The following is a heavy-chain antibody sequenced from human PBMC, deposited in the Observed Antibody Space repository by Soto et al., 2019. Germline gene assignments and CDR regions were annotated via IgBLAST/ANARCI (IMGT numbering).Heavy chain of an antibody. J-gene: IGHJ4*02. CDR3: ARVPFPDMTTVDY. D-gene: IGHD4-17*01. CDR2: IWYDGSNK. V-gene: IGHV3-33*01. Sequence: QVQLVESGGGVVQPGRSLRLSCAASGFTFSSYGMHWVRQAPGKGLEWVAVIWYDGSNKYYADSVQGRFTISRDNSKSTLYLQMNSLRAEDTAVYYCARVPFPDMTTVDYWGQGTLVTVSS. CDR1: GFTFSSYG.